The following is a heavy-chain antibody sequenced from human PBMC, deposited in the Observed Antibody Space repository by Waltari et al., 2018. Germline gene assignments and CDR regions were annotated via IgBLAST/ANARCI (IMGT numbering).Heavy chain of an antibody. V-gene: IGHV1-69*02. CDR3: ARHETTVTTLTYYYGMDV. CDR1: GGTFSSYT. D-gene: IGHD4-17*01. Sequence: QVQLVQSGAEVKKPGSSVKVSCKASGGTFSSYTISWVRQAPGQGLEWMGRVIPILGIANYEQKFQGRVTITADKSTSTAYMELSSLRSEDTAVYYCARHETTVTTLTYYYGMDVWGQGTTVTVSS. CDR2: VIPILGIA. J-gene: IGHJ6*02.